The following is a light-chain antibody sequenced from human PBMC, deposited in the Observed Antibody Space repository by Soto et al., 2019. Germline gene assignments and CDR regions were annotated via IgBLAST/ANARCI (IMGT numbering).Light chain of an antibody. CDR3: QQLNSYPIT. J-gene: IGKJ5*01. CDR2: AAS. Sequence: DIQMTQSPSSLSASVGDRVTITCRASQKISDYLNWYQQKPGKAPKLLIYAASTLQSGVPSRFSGSGSGTDFTLTISSLQPEDFATYYCQQLNSYPITFGQGTRLEIK. V-gene: IGKV1-39*01. CDR1: QKISDY.